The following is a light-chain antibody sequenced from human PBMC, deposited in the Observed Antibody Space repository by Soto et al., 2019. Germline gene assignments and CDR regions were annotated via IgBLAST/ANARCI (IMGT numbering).Light chain of an antibody. Sequence: QSVLTQPPSASGTPGQRVTISCSTSSSNLGDNTVNWYQQLPGAAPKLLIYSYDQRPSGVAGRFSGSKSGTSASLAISGLQSEDEADYYCASWDASLDGDVFGTGTKLTVL. CDR3: ASWDASLDGDV. CDR1: SSNLGDNT. V-gene: IGLV1-44*01. J-gene: IGLJ1*01. CDR2: SYD.